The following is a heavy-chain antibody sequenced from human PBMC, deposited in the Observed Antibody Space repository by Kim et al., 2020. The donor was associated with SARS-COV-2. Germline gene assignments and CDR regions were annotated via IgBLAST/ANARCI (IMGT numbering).Heavy chain of an antibody. D-gene: IGHD5-18*01. CDR3: ATSGYSYGYARYYYYGMDV. CDR2: INPNSGGP. J-gene: IGHJ6*02. CDR1: GYTFTGYY. V-gene: IGHV1-2*02. Sequence: ASVKVSCKASGYTFTGYYMHWVRQAPGQGLEWMGWINPNSGGPNYAQKFQGRVTMTRDTSISTAYMELSRLRSDDTAVYYCATSGYSYGYARYYYYGMDVWGQGTTVTVSS.